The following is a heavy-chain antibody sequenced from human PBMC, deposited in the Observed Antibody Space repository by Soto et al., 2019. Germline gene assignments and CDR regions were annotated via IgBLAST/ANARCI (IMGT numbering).Heavy chain of an antibody. V-gene: IGHV1-46*03. J-gene: IGHJ4*02. Sequence: ASLKVSCKASGYTFTSYYMHWVRQAPGQGLERMGIINPSGGSTSYAQKFQGRVTMTRDMFTSTVCMELSSLRSEDTSVYFCARGIGYFDGLLPYYFDCWGQGSLVSVSS. CDR2: INPSGGST. CDR1: GYTFTSYY. D-gene: IGHD3-9*01. CDR3: ARGIGYFDGLLPYYFDC.